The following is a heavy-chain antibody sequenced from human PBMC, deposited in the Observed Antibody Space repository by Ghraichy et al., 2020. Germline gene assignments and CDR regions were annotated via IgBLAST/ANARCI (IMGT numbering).Heavy chain of an antibody. CDR3: ARSFYYDSSGYPSSWYWHFDL. V-gene: IGHV4-31*03. J-gene: IGHJ2*01. D-gene: IGHD3-22*01. CDR1: GCSISSGGYY. CDR2: IYYSGST. Sequence: LSLTCTVSGCSISSGGYYWSWLRQHPGKGLEWIGYIYYSGSTYYNPSLKSRVTISVDTSKNQFSLKLSSVTAADTAVYYCARSFYYDSSGYPSSWYWHFDLWGRGTLVTVSS.